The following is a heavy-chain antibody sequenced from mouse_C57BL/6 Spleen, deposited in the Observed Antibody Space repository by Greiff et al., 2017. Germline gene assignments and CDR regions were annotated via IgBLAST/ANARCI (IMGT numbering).Heavy chain of an antibody. V-gene: IGHV1-80*01. J-gene: IGHJ3*01. CDR3: AREEYYGSSSFAY. D-gene: IGHD1-1*01. Sequence: QVQLKESGAELVKPGASVKISCKASGYAFSSYWMNWVKQRPGKGLEWIGQIYPGDGDTNYNGKFKGKATLTADKSSSTAYMQLSSLTSEDSAVYFCAREEYYGSSSFAYWGQGTLVTVSA. CDR1: GYAFSSYW. CDR2: IYPGDGDT.